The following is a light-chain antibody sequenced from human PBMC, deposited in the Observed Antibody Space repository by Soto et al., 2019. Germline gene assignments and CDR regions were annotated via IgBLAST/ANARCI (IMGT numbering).Light chain of an antibody. V-gene: IGKV3D-15*01. CDR2: GAS. Sequence: IVMTQSPATLSVSPGQRATLSCRASQSVSTNVAWYQQKPGQAPRLLIYGASTRATGIPARFSGGGSGTEFTLTISGLQSDDFAVYYCQQYSNWPPWTFGQGTRVDFK. J-gene: IGKJ1*01. CDR3: QQYSNWPPWT. CDR1: QSVSTN.